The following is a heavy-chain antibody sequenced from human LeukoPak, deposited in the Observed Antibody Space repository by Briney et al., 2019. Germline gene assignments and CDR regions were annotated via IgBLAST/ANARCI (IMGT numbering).Heavy chain of an antibody. Sequence: PSQTLSLTCTVSGGSISSGGYRWSWIRQPAGKGLEWIGRIYTSGSTSYNPSLKSRVTISVDTSKNQFSLKLSSVTAADTAVYYCARDPGGYKHFDYWGQGTLVTVSS. V-gene: IGHV4-61*02. D-gene: IGHD1-14*01. CDR3: ARDPGGYKHFDY. CDR1: GGSISSGGYR. CDR2: IYTSGST. J-gene: IGHJ4*02.